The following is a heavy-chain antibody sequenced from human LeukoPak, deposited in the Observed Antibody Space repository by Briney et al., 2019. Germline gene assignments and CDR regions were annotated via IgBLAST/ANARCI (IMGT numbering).Heavy chain of an antibody. V-gene: IGHV3-21*01. CDR2: ISSSSSYI. Sequence: GGSLRLSCAASGFTFSSYRMNWVRQAPGKGLEWVSSISSSSSYIYYADSVKGRSTISRDNAKNSLYLQMNSLRAEDTAVYYCARDAPRGYSYGSFDYWGQGTLVTVSS. CDR1: GFTFSSYR. J-gene: IGHJ4*02. D-gene: IGHD5-18*01. CDR3: ARDAPRGYSYGSFDY.